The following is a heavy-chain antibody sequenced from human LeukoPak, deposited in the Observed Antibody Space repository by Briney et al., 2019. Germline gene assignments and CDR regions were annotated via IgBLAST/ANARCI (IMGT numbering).Heavy chain of an antibody. D-gene: IGHD3-22*01. J-gene: IGHJ5*02. CDR2: IDHSGST. Sequence: SETLSLTCTVSGYSISSGYYWGWIRQPPGKGLEWTGSIDHSGSTYYNPSLKSRVTISVDTSKNQFSLKLSSVTAADTAVYYCARDGSTGYYSAWFDPWGQGTLVTVSS. V-gene: IGHV4-38-2*02. CDR3: ARDGSTGYYSAWFDP. CDR1: GYSISSGYY.